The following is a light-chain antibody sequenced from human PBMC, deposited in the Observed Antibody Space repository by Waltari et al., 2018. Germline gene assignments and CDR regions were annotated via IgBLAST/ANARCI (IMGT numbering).Light chain of an antibody. CDR2: GNN. CDR1: TPHIGAGHD. Sequence: QSVLTQPPSVSGTPGQRVTVSCSGSTPHIGAGHDVPWYQHLPGTAPKLLIYGNNNRPSGVPDRFSGSKSGTSASLAITGLQADDEADYFCQSFDNMLSGGVVFGGGTKLAVL. V-gene: IGLV1-40*01. J-gene: IGLJ2*01. CDR3: QSFDNMLSGGVV.